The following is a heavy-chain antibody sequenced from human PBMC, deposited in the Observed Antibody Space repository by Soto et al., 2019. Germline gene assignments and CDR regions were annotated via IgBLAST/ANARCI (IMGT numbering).Heavy chain of an antibody. CDR3: ATLARLVTYSGFIGPLDY. CDR2: ITPAFGTT. V-gene: IGHV1-69*01. D-gene: IGHD5-12*01. CDR1: GSTFSRRS. J-gene: IGHJ4*02. Sequence: QVHLVQSGAEVKKPGSSVKVSCQASGSTFSRRSITWVRQAPGQGHEWLGGITPAFGTTNFAQKFQGRVTITADASTTTAYLELSSRRSPDTGGYYGATLARLVTYSGFIGPLDYWGQGPLVTVSS.